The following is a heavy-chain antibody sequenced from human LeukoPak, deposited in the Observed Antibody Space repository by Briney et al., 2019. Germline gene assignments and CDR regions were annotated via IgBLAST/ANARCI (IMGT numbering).Heavy chain of an antibody. Sequence: PSETLSLTCAVYGGSFSSYWMHWVRQAPGKGLVWVSRINTDGSSTSYADSVKGRFTISRDNAKNTLYLQMNSLRAEDTAVYYCARDPLTGNPDYWGQGTLVTVSS. CDR3: ARDPLTGNPDY. J-gene: IGHJ4*02. D-gene: IGHD7-27*01. CDR1: GGSFSSYW. CDR2: INTDGSST. V-gene: IGHV3-74*01.